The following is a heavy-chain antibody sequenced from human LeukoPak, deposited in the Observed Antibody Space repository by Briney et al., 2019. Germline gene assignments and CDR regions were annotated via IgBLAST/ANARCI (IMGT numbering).Heavy chain of an antibody. CDR3: ARGYCSGDCFTLFDY. Sequence: ASVKVSCKASGYMFTGYYMHWVRQAPVQGLEWMGWINPNSGGTNYAQKIQGRVTMTRDTSISIAYMELSSLRSDDTAVYYCARGYCSGDCFTLFDYWGQGTLVTVSS. CDR1: GYMFTGYY. CDR2: INPNSGGT. D-gene: IGHD2-21*02. V-gene: IGHV1-2*02. J-gene: IGHJ4*02.